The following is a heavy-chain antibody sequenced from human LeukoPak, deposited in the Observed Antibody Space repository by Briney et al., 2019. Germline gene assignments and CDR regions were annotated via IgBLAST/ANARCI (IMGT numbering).Heavy chain of an antibody. CDR1: GFTFSSYA. J-gene: IGHJ4*02. CDR3: ARDGYSFGHDFDY. D-gene: IGHD5-18*01. V-gene: IGHV3-23*01. CDR2: LSGSGGST. Sequence: GGSLRLSCAAPGFTFSSYAVSWVRQAPGRGLEWVSALSGSGGSTYYADSVKGRFTISRDNSKNTLYLQTNSLRAEDTAVYYCARDGYSFGHDFDYWGQGTLVTVSS.